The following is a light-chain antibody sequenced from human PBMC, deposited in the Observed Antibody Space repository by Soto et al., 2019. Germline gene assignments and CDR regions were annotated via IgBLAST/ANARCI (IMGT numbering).Light chain of an antibody. V-gene: IGKV1-5*01. CDR3: QEYNTYRFT. Sequence: DIQMTQSPSTLSASVGDRVTLPCRFSERVTTWLAWYQQRPGKAPKLLIYDASSLESGVPSRFSGSGAGTDFTLTITGLQPDDFATYYCQEYNTYRFTFGPGTSVDI. CDR2: DAS. CDR1: ERVTTW. J-gene: IGKJ3*01.